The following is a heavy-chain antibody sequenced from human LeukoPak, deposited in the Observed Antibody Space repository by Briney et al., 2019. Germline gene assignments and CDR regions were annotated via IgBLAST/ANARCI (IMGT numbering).Heavy chain of an antibody. D-gene: IGHD3-22*01. J-gene: IGHJ5*02. CDR3: ARGTMMVGP. V-gene: IGHV4-59*01. CDR2: IHYTGST. CDR1: GGSISGYY. Sequence: SETLSLTCTVSGGSISGYYWSWIRQPPGKGLEWIGYIHYTGSTNYNPSLKSRVTISVDTSKNQFSLELSSVTAADTAVYYCARGTMMVGPWGQGTLVTVSS.